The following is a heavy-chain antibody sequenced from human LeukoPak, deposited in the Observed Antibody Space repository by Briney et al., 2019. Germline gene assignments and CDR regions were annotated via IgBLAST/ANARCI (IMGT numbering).Heavy chain of an antibody. CDR2: INHSGNT. D-gene: IGHD3-9*01. Sequence: SETLSLTCAVYGGSFSDYYWSWIRQPPGKGLEWIGEINHSGNTIYNPSLKSRVTISLDTSKNQFSLKQSSVTAADTAVYYCARAGDILTPGGMDVWGQGTTVTVSS. CDR3: ARAGDILTPGGMDV. CDR1: GGSFSDYY. V-gene: IGHV4-34*01. J-gene: IGHJ6*02.